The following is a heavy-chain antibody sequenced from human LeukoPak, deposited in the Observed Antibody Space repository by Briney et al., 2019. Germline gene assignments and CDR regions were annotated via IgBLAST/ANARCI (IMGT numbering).Heavy chain of an antibody. CDR3: AKAKSTAASDYMDV. J-gene: IGHJ6*04. CDR1: GFTFSDYY. Sequence: GGSLRLSGAASGFTFSDYYMSWIRQAPGRGLEGVSYISSSGSTIYYADSVKGRFTISRDNSKNTVDLQMNSLRAEDTAVYFCAKAKSTAASDYMDVWGRGTTVRVSS. D-gene: IGHD6-25*01. CDR2: ISSSGSTI. V-gene: IGHV3-11*01.